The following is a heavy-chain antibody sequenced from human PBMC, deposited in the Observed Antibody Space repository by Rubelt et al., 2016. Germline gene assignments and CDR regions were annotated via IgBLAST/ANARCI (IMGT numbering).Heavy chain of an antibody. V-gene: IGHV3-30*02. Sequence: VAFIRYDGSNKYYADSVKGRFTISRDNSKNTLYLQMNSLRAEDTAVYYCAKRLDGMDVWGQGTTVTVSS. CDR2: IRYDGSNK. J-gene: IGHJ6*02. D-gene: IGHD6-19*01. CDR3: AKRLDGMDV.